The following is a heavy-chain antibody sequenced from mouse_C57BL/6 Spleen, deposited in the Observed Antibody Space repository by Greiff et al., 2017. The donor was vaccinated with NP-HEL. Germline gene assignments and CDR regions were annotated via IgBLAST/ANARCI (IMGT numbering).Heavy chain of an antibody. J-gene: IGHJ4*01. V-gene: IGHV1-82*01. CDR1: GYAFSSSW. CDR3: AREVYSNYEDYAMDY. CDR2: IYPGDGDT. D-gene: IGHD2-5*01. Sequence: QVQLQQSGPELVKPGASVKISCKASGYAFSSSWMNWVKQRPGKGLEWIGRIYPGDGDTNYNGKFKGKATLTADKSSSTAYMQLSSLTSEDSAVYFCAREVYSNYEDYAMDYWGQGTSVTVSS.